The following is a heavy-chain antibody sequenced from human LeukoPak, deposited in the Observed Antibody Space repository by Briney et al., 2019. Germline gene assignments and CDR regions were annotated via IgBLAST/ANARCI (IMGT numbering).Heavy chain of an antibody. V-gene: IGHV3-15*01. CDR3: TTCTYYYGSGIDY. D-gene: IGHD3-10*01. CDR2: IKSKTDGGTT. J-gene: IGHJ4*02. Sequence: PGGSLRLSCAASGFTFSNAWMSWVRQAPGKGPEWVGRIKSKTDGGTTDYAAPVKGRFTTSRDDSKNTLYLQMNSLKTEDTAVYYCTTCTYYYGSGIDYWGQGTLVTVSS. CDR1: GFTFSNAW.